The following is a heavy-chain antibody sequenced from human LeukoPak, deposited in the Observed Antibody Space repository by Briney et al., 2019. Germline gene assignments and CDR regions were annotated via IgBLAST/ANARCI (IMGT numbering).Heavy chain of an antibody. CDR1: GFTFSSYS. V-gene: IGHV3-21*01. Sequence: PRGSLRLSCAASGFTFSSYSMNWVRQAPGKGLEWVSSISSSISYIYYADSVKVRFTISRDNAKNSLYLQMNGLRAEDTAVYYCARGYTTVTNNWFDPWGQGTLVTVSS. CDR3: ARGYTTVTNNWFDP. CDR2: ISSSISYI. D-gene: IGHD4-17*01. J-gene: IGHJ5*02.